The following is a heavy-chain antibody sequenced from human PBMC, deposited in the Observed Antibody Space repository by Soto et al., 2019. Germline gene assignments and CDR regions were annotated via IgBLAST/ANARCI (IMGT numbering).Heavy chain of an antibody. V-gene: IGHV3-23*01. Sequence: EVRLLESGGGLVQPGGSLRLSCAASGFTFGTYAMNWVRQAPGKGLEWVSGISGSGASTYYADSVKGRFTISSDNSKNTMYLQMSGLKAEDTAVYYCGKRGAVAGDFDHWGQGTLVTVSS. J-gene: IGHJ4*02. CDR1: GFTFGTYA. CDR3: GKRGAVAGDFDH. CDR2: ISGSGAST. D-gene: IGHD6-13*01.